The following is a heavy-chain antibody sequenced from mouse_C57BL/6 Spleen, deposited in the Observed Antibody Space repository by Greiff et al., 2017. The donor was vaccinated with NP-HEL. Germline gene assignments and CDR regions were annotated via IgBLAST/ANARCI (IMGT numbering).Heavy chain of an antibody. J-gene: IGHJ3*01. V-gene: IGHV5-9*01. Sequence: EVKVEESGGGLVKPGGSLKLSCAASGFTFSSYTMSWVRQTPEKRLEWVATISGGGGNTYYPDSVKGRFTISRDNAKNTLYLQMSSLRSEDTALYYCARTYSNYPFAYWGQGTLVTVSA. CDR2: ISGGGGNT. CDR3: ARTYSNYPFAY. CDR1: GFTFSSYT. D-gene: IGHD2-5*01.